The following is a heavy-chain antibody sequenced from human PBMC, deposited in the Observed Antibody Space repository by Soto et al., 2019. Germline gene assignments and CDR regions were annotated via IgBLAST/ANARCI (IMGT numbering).Heavy chain of an antibody. J-gene: IGHJ3*02. D-gene: IGHD3-22*01. CDR3: ARDYYDGSGSYGFEI. V-gene: IGHV1-2*04. Sequence: QVRLVQSGAEVKKPGASVKVSCKASGYTFTGYYIHRVRQAPGQGLEWMGWSNPNSGCANIAQKFQGWVTMTRDTSISTTYMELSRLRSNDTTVYFCARDYYDGSGSYGFEIWGQGTMVTVAS. CDR2: SNPNSGCA. CDR1: GYTFTGYY.